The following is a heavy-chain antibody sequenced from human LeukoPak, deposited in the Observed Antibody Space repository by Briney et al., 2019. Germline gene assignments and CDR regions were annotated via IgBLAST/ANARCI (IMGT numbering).Heavy chain of an antibody. CDR3: ARNSRPLATHSSSWYDGPTFDS. CDR1: GFTFSNYW. CDR2: IKQDGSEK. D-gene: IGHD6-13*01. Sequence: GGSLRLSCAASGFTFSNYWMSWVRQAPGKGLEWVAYIKQDGSEKYYVDSVKGRFTISRDNAKNSLYLQMNSLRAEDTAVYYCARNSRPLATHSSSWYDGPTFDSWGQGTLVTVSS. J-gene: IGHJ4*02. V-gene: IGHV3-7*01.